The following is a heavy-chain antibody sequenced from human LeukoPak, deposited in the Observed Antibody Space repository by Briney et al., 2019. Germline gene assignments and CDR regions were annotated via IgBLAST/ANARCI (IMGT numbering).Heavy chain of an antibody. CDR1: RFTFSDYY. V-gene: IGHV3-11*01. CDR2: ISTSGSTT. J-gene: IGHJ6*02. Sequence: PGGSQRLSCAASRFTFSDYYMSWIRQAPGKGLEWVSYISTSGSTTYYADSVKGRFIISRDNARSSLHLQMNSLRADDTAVYYCARGHYVVDVWGQGTTVTVSS. CDR3: ARGHYVVDV.